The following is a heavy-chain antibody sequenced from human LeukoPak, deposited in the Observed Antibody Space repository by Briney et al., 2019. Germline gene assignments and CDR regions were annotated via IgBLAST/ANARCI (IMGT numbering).Heavy chain of an antibody. J-gene: IGHJ4*02. Sequence: SETLSLTCTVSGGSISSSNYYWGWIRQPPGKGLEWIGSFYYSGSTYYNPSLKSRVAISVDTSKNQFSLKLNSVTAADTAVYYCAKSGDYLWDYWGQGTLVTVSS. CDR3: AKSGDYLWDY. V-gene: IGHV4-39*07. D-gene: IGHD3-16*01. CDR2: FYYSGST. CDR1: GGSISSSNYY.